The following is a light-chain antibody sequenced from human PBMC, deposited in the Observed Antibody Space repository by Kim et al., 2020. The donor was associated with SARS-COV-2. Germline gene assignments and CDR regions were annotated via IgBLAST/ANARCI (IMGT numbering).Light chain of an antibody. CDR2: DAS. CDR3: HQYAASPLT. V-gene: IGKV3-20*01. Sequence: SPGERAPLSCRASQSVGKNYLAWYQQNPGQTPRLLIYDASSRATGVPDRFSGSGSGTDFTLTISRLEPEDFTVYYCHQYAASPLTFGQGTRLEIK. J-gene: IGKJ5*01. CDR1: QSVGKNY.